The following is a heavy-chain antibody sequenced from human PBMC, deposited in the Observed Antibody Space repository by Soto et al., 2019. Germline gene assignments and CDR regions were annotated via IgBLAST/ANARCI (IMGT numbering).Heavy chain of an antibody. J-gene: IGHJ6*02. Sequence: QVQLGQSGSEVKKPGASVKVSCTASGYTFTSYYVHWVRQAPGQGLEWMGVVNPSSGSTTYAQKFRGRITMARDTSTSTVHVELSSLRSEDTDVYYCARGIDIGQNYDYSGMDVWGQGTTVTVSS. V-gene: IGHV1-46*01. D-gene: IGHD2-21*01. CDR2: VNPSSGST. CDR3: ARGIDIGQNYDYSGMDV. CDR1: GYTFTSYY.